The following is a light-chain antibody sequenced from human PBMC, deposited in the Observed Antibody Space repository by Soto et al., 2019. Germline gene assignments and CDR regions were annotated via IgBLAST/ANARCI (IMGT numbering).Light chain of an antibody. V-gene: IGKV1-33*01. Sequence: DIKMNQSPSTLSACVGDRVTITCRASQSISSWLAWYQQKPGKAPKLLIYDASNLETGVPSRFSGSGSGTDFTFTISSLQPEDIATYYCQQYDNLPLTFGGGTKVDIK. CDR3: QQYDNLPLT. J-gene: IGKJ4*01. CDR1: QSISSW. CDR2: DAS.